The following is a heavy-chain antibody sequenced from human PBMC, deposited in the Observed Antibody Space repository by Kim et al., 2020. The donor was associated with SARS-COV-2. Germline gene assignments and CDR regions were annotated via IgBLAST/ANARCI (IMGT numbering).Heavy chain of an antibody. CDR3: ARDVLLWFGELRDYYGMDV. V-gene: IGHV3-74*01. J-gene: IGHJ6*02. Sequence: GPFTISSDNAKNTLYLQMNSLRAEDTAVYYCARDVLLWFGELRDYYGMDVWGQGTTVTVSS. D-gene: IGHD3-10*01.